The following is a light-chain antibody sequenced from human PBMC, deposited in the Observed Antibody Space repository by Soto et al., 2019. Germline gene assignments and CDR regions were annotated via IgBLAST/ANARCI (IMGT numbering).Light chain of an antibody. Sequence: EIVMTQSPATLCVSPGERATLSCRASQSVSSNLAWYQQKPGQAPRLLIYGASTRATGIAARFSGSGSGTEFTLTISSLQSEDFAVYYCQQYNNWPPLTFGGGTKVEIK. V-gene: IGKV3-15*01. J-gene: IGKJ4*01. CDR1: QSVSSN. CDR3: QQYNNWPPLT. CDR2: GAS.